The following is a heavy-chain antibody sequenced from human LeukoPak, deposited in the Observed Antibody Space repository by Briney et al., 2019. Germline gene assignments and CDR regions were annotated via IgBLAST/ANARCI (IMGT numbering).Heavy chain of an antibody. V-gene: IGHV3-7*01. J-gene: IGHJ4*02. CDR3: VKDLGDIVVVPALGY. Sequence: GGSLRLSCAASGFTFSSYWMSWVRQAPGKGLEWVANIKQDGSEKYYADSVKGRFTISRDNSKNTLYLQMNSLRAEDTAVYYCVKDLGDIVVVPALGYWGQGTLVTVSS. CDR2: IKQDGSEK. CDR1: GFTFSSYW. D-gene: IGHD2-2*01.